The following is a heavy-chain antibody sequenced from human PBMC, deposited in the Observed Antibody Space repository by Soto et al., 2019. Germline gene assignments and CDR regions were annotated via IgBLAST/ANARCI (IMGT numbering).Heavy chain of an antibody. CDR2: IYGSDTT. J-gene: IGHJ3*02. V-gene: IGHV3-66*01. D-gene: IGHD6-13*01. CDR3: ARAPAYSSSWKGACDS. Sequence: EVQLVESGGGLVQPGESLRLSCVASGITVRNNYMSWVRQAPGKGLEWVSIIYGSDTTNYADSVKGRFTISRDNSKNTLDLQMRTLRAEYTAVYYCARAPAYSSSWKGACDSWGQGTVVTVSS. CDR1: GITVRNNY.